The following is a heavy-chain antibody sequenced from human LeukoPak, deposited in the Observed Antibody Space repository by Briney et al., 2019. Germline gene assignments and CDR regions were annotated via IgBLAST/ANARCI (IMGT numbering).Heavy chain of an antibody. Sequence: ASVEVSCKASGYTFTSYAMNWVRQAPGQGLEWMGWINTNTGNPTYAQGFTGRFVFSLDTSVSTAYLQISSLKAEDTAVYYCAMVGDIVVVPAALGDGMDVWGQGTTVTVSS. CDR3: AMVGDIVVVPAALGDGMDV. CDR1: GYTFTSYA. CDR2: INTNTGNP. D-gene: IGHD2-2*01. V-gene: IGHV7-4-1*02. J-gene: IGHJ6*02.